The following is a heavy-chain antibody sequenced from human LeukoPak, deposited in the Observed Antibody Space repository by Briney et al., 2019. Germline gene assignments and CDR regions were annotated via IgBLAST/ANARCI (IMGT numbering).Heavy chain of an antibody. Sequence: GGSLRLSCAASGFTFSSYAMHWVRQAPGKGLEWVAVISYDGRNKYYADSVKGRFTISRDNSKNTLYLQMNSLRAEDTAVCYCARALGHYYDSQNQGGDYWGQGTLVTVSS. CDR3: ARALGHYYDSQNQGGDY. J-gene: IGHJ4*02. CDR1: GFTFSSYA. D-gene: IGHD3-16*01. V-gene: IGHV3-30-3*01. CDR2: ISYDGRNK.